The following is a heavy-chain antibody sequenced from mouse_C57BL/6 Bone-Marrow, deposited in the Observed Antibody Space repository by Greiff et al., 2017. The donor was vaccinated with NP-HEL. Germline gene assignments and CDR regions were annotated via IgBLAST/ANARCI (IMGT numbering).Heavy chain of an antibody. CDR2: IDPNSGGT. CDR1: GYNFNSYL. Sequence: QVQLQQPGAELVKPGASVKLSCKASGYNFNSYLMHWVKQRPGRGLEWIGRIDPNSGGTKYNEKFKSKATLTVDKPSSTAYMQLNSLTSEDSAVYYCAKYYYGSSSFDYWGQGTTLTVSS. CDR3: AKYYYGSSSFDY. V-gene: IGHV1-72*01. D-gene: IGHD1-1*01. J-gene: IGHJ2*01.